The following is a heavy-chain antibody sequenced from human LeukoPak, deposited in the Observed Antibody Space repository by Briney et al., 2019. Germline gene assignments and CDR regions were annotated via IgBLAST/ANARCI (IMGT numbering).Heavy chain of an antibody. CDR3: ARGLVGATSAFHI. D-gene: IGHD1-26*01. CDR2: TYYRSKWLN. Sequence: PSRTLSLTCAISGDSVSSNRATWNWIRQSPARGLEWLGRTYYRSKWLNDYAVSVKSRTTINPDTSKNQFSLQLNSVAPEDTAVYYCARGLVGATSAFHIWGQGTMVTVSS. J-gene: IGHJ3*02. V-gene: IGHV6-1*01. CDR1: GDSVSSNRAT.